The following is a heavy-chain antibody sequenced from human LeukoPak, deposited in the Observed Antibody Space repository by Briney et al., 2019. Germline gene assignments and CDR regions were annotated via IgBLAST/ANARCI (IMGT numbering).Heavy chain of an antibody. CDR2: IYYSGST. CDR1: GGSISSYY. V-gene: IGHV4-59*01. Sequence: PSETLSLTCTVSGGSISSYYWSWIRQPPGKGLEWIGYIYYSGSTNYNPSLKGRVTISVDTSKNQFSLKLSSVTAADTAVYYYARVTGGYSYGPNWFDPWGQGTLVTVSS. D-gene: IGHD5-18*01. CDR3: ARVTGGYSYGPNWFDP. J-gene: IGHJ5*02.